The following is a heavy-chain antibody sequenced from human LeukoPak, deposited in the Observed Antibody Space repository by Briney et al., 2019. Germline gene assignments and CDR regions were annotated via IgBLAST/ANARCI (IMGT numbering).Heavy chain of an antibody. V-gene: IGHV3-23*01. J-gene: IGHJ4*02. Sequence: GGSLRLSCAASGFTFSIYAMNWVRQAPGKGLEWVSSISANGGETHYADSVKGRFTISRDNSRNTLYLQINNPRVEDTAVYYCAKRYYDFPLDYWGQGTLVTVSS. D-gene: IGHD3-3*01. CDR2: ISANGGET. CDR3: AKRYYDFPLDY. CDR1: GFTFSIYA.